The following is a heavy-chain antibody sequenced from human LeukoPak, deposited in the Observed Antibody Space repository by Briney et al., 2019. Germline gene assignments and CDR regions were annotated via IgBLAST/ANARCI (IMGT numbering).Heavy chain of an antibody. V-gene: IGHV3-9*01. Sequence: GGSLRLSCAASGFRFDDYAMHWVRQAPGKGLEWVSGISWNSGSRDYADSVKGRFTISRDNANNSLYLHMNSLRAEDTALYYCAKVGGGDYYYYGMDVWGQGTTVTVSS. CDR2: ISWNSGSR. J-gene: IGHJ6*02. D-gene: IGHD3-16*01. CDR1: GFRFDDYA. CDR3: AKVGGGDYYYYGMDV.